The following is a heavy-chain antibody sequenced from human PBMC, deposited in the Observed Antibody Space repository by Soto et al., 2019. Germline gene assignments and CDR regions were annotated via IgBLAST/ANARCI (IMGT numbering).Heavy chain of an antibody. CDR3: AHSRCGGDCLQSYPSHYYYGMDV. CDR2: IYRDDDK. D-gene: IGHD2-21*02. J-gene: IGHJ6*02. V-gene: IGHV2-5*02. CDR1: GFSLSTSGVS. Sequence: SGPTLVNPTQTLTLTCTFSGFSLSTSGVSVGWIRQPPGKALEWLALIYRDDDKRYSPSLKSRLTITKDTSKNQVVLRMTNMDPVDTATYYCAHSRCGGDCLQSYPSHYYYGMDVWGQGTTVTVSS.